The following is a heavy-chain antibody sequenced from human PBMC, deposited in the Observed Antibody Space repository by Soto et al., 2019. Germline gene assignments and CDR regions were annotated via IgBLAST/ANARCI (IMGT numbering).Heavy chain of an antibody. CDR2: IYYSGST. CDR3: ARGYSSVNDY. CDR1: GGSISSSSYY. D-gene: IGHD6-19*01. Sequence: SETLSLTCTVSGGSISSSSYYWGWIRQPPGKGLEWIGSIYYSGSTYYNPSLKSRVTISVDTSKNQFSLKLSSVTAADTAVYYCARGYSSVNDYWGQGTLVTVSS. J-gene: IGHJ4*02. V-gene: IGHV4-39*01.